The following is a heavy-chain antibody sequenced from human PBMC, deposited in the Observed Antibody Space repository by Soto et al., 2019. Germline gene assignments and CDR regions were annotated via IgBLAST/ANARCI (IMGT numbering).Heavy chain of an antibody. V-gene: IGHV1-46*01. CDR3: ARAPSSDYGMDV. J-gene: IGHJ6*02. CDR1: GYTFTSYY. CDR2: INPSGGST. Sequence: ASVKVSCKASGYTFTSYYIHWVRQAPGQGLEWMGIINPSGGSTTYARKFQGRVSMTRDTSTSTDYMELTSLRSEDTVVFYCARAPSSDYGMDVWGQGTTVTVSS. D-gene: IGHD3-3*01.